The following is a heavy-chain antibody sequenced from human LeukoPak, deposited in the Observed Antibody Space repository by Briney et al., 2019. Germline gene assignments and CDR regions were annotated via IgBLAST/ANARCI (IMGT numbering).Heavy chain of an antibody. CDR2: INPNSGGT. CDR3: ARDRAAAAHYYYYMDV. CDR1: GYTFTGYY. Sequence: ASVKVSCKASGYTFTGYYMHWVRQAPGQGLEWMGWINPNSGGTNYAQKFQGRVTMTRDTSISTAYMELSRLRSDDTAVYYCARDRAAAAHYYYYMDVWGKGTTVTVSS. D-gene: IGHD6-13*01. V-gene: IGHV1-2*02. J-gene: IGHJ6*03.